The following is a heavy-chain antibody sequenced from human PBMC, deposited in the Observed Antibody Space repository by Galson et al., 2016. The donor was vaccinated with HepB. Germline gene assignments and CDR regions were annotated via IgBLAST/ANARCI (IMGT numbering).Heavy chain of an antibody. D-gene: IGHD3-10*01. V-gene: IGHV1-69*13. J-gene: IGHJ3*02. Sequence: SVKVSCKASGVTFSNYAISWVRQAPGQGLEWMGGIIPIFSTATYAQNLQGRVTMTADESTSTAYMELSSLRSEDTAVYYCARGPYYYGTRGAFDIWGQGTLVTVSS. CDR1: GVTFSNYA. CDR2: IIPIFSTA. CDR3: ARGPYYYGTRGAFDI.